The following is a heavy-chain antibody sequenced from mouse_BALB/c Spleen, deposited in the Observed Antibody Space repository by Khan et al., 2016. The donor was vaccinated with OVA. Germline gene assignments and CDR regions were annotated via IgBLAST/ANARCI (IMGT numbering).Heavy chain of an antibody. V-gene: IGHV5-17*02. J-gene: IGHJ2*01. CDR1: GFTFNSYG. D-gene: IGHD1-1*01. CDR3: AKSYFYGYYFDY. Sequence: EVQLEESGGGLVQPGGSRKLSCAASGFTFNSYGMHWVRQAPEKGLEWVAYISGYSNTIYYTDTVKGRFTISRDNPKNTLFLQMTSLMSEDTAMYYCAKSYFYGYYFDYWGPGTTLTGS. CDR2: ISGYSNTI.